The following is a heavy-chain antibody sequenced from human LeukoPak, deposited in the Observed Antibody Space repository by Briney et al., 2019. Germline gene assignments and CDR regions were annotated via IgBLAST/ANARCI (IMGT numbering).Heavy chain of an antibody. V-gene: IGHV3-48*03. CDR1: GFIFSSYE. J-gene: IGHJ4*02. CDR2: ISSSGRTM. Sequence: GGSLRLSCTASGFIFSSYEMSWVRQAPGKGLEWVSYISSSGRTMYYADSVKGRFTVSRDNAKNSLYLQMNSLRAEDTAIYYCARDNYSGSRYFDHWGQGTLVTVSS. CDR3: ARDNYSGSRYFDH. D-gene: IGHD1-26*01.